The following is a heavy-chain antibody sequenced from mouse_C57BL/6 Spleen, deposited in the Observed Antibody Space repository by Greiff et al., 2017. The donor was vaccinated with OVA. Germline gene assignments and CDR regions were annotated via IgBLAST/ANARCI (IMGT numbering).Heavy chain of an antibody. CDR2: ISNGGGST. D-gene: IGHD2-4*01. J-gene: IGHJ3*01. CDR3: ARRDYDGAWFAY. CDR1: GFTFSDYY. Sequence: EVKLMESGGGLVQPGGSLKLSCAASGFTFSDYYMYWVRQTPEKRLEWVAYISNGGGSTYYPDTVKGRFTSSRDNAKNTLYLQMSRLKSEDTAMYYCARRDYDGAWFAYWGQGTLVTVSA. V-gene: IGHV5-12*01.